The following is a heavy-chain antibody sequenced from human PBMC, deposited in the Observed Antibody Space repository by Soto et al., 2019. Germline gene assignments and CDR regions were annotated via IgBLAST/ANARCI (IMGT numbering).Heavy chain of an antibody. CDR1: GFTFSSYG. CDR3: AKDVISMVRGVLPYNYYGMDV. V-gene: IGHV3-30*18. D-gene: IGHD3-10*01. J-gene: IGHJ6*02. CDR2: ISYDVTNK. Sequence: GGSLRLSCAASGFTFSSYGMHWVRQAPGKGLEWVAVISYDVTNKYYADSVKGRFTISRDNSKNTLYLQMNSLRAEDTAVYYCAKDVISMVRGVLPYNYYGMDVWGQGTRVTVSS.